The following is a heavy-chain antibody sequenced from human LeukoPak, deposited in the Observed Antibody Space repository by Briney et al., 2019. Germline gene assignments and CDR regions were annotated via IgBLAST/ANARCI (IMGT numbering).Heavy chain of an antibody. V-gene: IGHV3-20*04. CDR2: ITRNGGST. D-gene: IGHD5-24*01. CDR1: GFTFSSYE. Sequence: GGSLRLSCAASGFTFSSYEMNWVRQAPGKGLEWVCGITRNGGSTGYADSVKGRFTISRDNAKNSVYLQMNSLRAEDTALYYCVRSITMFQHWGQGTLVTVSS. CDR3: VRSITMFQH. J-gene: IGHJ1*01.